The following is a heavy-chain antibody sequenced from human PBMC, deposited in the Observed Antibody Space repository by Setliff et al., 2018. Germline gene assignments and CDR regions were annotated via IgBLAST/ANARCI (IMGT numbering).Heavy chain of an antibody. CDR2: ISAYNGNT. CDR1: GYTFTSYG. V-gene: IGHV1-18*01. CDR3: ARDSPTVVTHIRAFDI. J-gene: IGHJ3*02. D-gene: IGHD4-17*01. Sequence: ASVKVSCKASGYTFTSYGISWVRQAPGQGLEWMGWISAYNGNTNSAQKLQGRVTMTTDTSTSTAYMELRSLRSDDTAVYYCARDSPTVVTHIRAFDIWGQGTMVT.